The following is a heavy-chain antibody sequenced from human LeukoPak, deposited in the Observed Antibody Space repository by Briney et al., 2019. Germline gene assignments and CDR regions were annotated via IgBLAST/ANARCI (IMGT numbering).Heavy chain of an antibody. Sequence: GASVKVSCKASGYTFTSYDINWVRQATGQGLEWMGWMNPNSGGTNYAQKFQGRVTMTRDTSISTAYMELSRLRSDDTAVYYCARDHNPYIPIDKFDTYNWFDPWGQGTLVTVSS. D-gene: IGHD3-9*01. CDR2: MNPNSGGT. J-gene: IGHJ5*02. CDR3: ARDHNPYIPIDKFDTYNWFDP. V-gene: IGHV1-2*02. CDR1: GYTFTSYD.